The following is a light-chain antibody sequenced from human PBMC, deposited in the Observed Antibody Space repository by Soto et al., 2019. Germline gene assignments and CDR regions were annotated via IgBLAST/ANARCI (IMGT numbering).Light chain of an antibody. CDR2: DVS. Sequence: QSVLTQPASVSGSPGQSITISCTGTSSDVGGYNYVSWYQQHPGKAPKLMIYDVSNRPSGVSNRFSGSKSGNTAPLTISGLQAEYEADYYCSSYISSSTCVFGTGTKVT. CDR3: SSYISSSTCV. V-gene: IGLV2-14*01. CDR1: SSDVGGYNY. J-gene: IGLJ1*01.